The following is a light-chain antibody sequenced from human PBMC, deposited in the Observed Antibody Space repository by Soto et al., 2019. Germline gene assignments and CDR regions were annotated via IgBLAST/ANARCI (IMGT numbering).Light chain of an antibody. Sequence: QSVVTQPPSLSAAPGQRVAISCSGSSSNIGYNYVAWYQQLPGAAPKLLVYDNDKRPSGIPARFSASKSGTSATLGITGLQTGDEAVYYCGAWDTSLSAVVFGGGTKLTVL. CDR2: DND. V-gene: IGLV1-51*01. CDR1: SSNIGYNY. CDR3: GAWDTSLSAVV. J-gene: IGLJ2*01.